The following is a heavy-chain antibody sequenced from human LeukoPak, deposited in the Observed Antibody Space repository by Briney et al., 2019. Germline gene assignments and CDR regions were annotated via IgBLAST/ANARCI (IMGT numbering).Heavy chain of an antibody. Sequence: PSETLSLTCTVSGGSISSSSYYWGWIRQPPGKGLEWIGSIYYSGSTYYNPSLKSRVTISVDTSKNQFSLKLSSVTAADTAVYYCARDRCSGGSCYSNYYYMDVWGKGTTVTIPS. CDR2: IYYSGST. CDR1: GGSISSSSYY. CDR3: ARDRCSGGSCYSNYYYMDV. D-gene: IGHD2-15*01. J-gene: IGHJ6*03. V-gene: IGHV4-39*02.